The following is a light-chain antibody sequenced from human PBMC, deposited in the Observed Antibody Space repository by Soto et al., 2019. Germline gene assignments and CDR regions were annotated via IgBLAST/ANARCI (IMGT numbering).Light chain of an antibody. Sequence: DIQMTQSPSSLSASVGDRVTITCRASQSISSYLNWYQQKPGKAPKLLIYAASSWQSGVPSRFSGSGSGTGFTLTISSLQPEDFAAYYCQQSHSTPITFGQGNRLQIK. CDR3: QQSHSTPIT. CDR1: QSISSY. CDR2: AAS. V-gene: IGKV1-39*01. J-gene: IGKJ5*01.